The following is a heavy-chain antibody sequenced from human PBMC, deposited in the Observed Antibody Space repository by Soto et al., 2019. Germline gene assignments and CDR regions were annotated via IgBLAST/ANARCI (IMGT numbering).Heavy chain of an antibody. Sequence: QLQLQESGPGLVKPSETLSLTCTVSGGSISSSSYYWGWIRQPPGKGLEWIGSIYYGGSTFYNPSLKSRVTISVDTSKNQFSLKLSSVTAADTAVYYCARPLGEYYYYMDVWGKGTTVTVSS. D-gene: IGHD3-16*01. J-gene: IGHJ6*03. CDR3: ARPLGEYYYYMDV. CDR1: GGSISSSSYY. CDR2: IYYGGST. V-gene: IGHV4-39*01.